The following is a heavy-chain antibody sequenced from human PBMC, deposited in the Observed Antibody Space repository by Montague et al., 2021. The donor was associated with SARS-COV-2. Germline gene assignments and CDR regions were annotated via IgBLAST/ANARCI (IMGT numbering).Heavy chain of an antibody. D-gene: IGHD3-10*01. CDR2: ISYSGST. V-gene: IGHV4-39*01. Sequence: SETLSLTCTVSGSSISSSSYYWGWIRQPPGKGLEWIGSISYSGSTYYNPSLKIRVTISVYTSKNQFSLKLSSVTAADTAVYYCARREDYYGSGSYPNWGQGTLVTVSS. CDR1: GSSISSSSYY. J-gene: IGHJ4*02. CDR3: ARREDYYGSGSYPN.